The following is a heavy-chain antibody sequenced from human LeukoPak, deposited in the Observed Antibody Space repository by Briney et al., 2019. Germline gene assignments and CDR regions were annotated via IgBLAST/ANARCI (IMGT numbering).Heavy chain of an antibody. CDR1: GYTFTGYF. Sequence: ASVKVSCKASGYTFTGYFMHWVRQAPGQGLEWMGWIDPNSGGTDYAQKFQGRVTMTRDASISAAYMELSRLTSDDTAVYFCSKDSTKTNDYWGQGTLVTVSS. J-gene: IGHJ4*02. D-gene: IGHD1-1*01. V-gene: IGHV1-2*02. CDR3: SKDSTKTNDY. CDR2: IDPNSGGT.